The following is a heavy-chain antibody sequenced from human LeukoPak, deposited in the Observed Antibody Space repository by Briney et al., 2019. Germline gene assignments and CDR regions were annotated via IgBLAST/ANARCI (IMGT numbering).Heavy chain of an antibody. Sequence: GGSLRLSCTASGFTFSSYSMNWVRQAPGNGREWFSCSCSSNSSHIYYADSVKGRFTISRDDAKNSLYLQMNSLRAEETAVYYCARGEKKGNWNDVDNRGLFDYWGQGTLVTVSS. D-gene: IGHD1-1*01. J-gene: IGHJ4*02. CDR2: SCSSNSSHI. CDR1: GFTFSSYS. V-gene: IGHV3-21*01. CDR3: ARGEKKGNWNDVDNRGLFDY.